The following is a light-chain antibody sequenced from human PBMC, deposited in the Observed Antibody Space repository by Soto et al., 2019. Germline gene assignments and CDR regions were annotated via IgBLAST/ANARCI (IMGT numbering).Light chain of an antibody. CDR3: QQSYSTLR. J-gene: IGKJ1*01. Sequence: DIPMTQSPSSLSASVGDRVTITCRASQSISSYLNWYQQKPGKAPKLLIYAASSLQSGVPSRFSGSGSGTDFTLTISSLQPEDFATYYCQQSYSTLRFGQGTKVEIK. CDR2: AAS. V-gene: IGKV1-39*01. CDR1: QSISSY.